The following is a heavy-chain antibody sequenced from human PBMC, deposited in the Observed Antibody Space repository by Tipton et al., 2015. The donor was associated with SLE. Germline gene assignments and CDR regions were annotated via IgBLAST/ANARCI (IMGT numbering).Heavy chain of an antibody. CDR1: GVSVIMSDHY. D-gene: IGHD4/OR15-4a*01. V-gene: IGHV4-39*07. J-gene: IGHJ4*02. CDR2: GHYSGNT. CDR3: ARVPYGAWRFGY. Sequence: LRLSCTVSGVSVIMSDHYWGWIRQPPGKGLEWIGSGHYSGNTYSNIYYNPSLKSRVTISVDTSKNQFSLRQNSVTAADTAVYYCARVPYGAWRFGYWGRGTLVTVSS.